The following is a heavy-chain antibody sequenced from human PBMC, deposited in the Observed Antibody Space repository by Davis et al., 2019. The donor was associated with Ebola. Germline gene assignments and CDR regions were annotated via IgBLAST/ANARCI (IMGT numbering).Heavy chain of an antibody. D-gene: IGHD1-26*01. J-gene: IGHJ1*01. CDR3: ARELVVGPAEYFQQ. V-gene: IGHV3-30-3*01. Sequence: GESLKISCAASGFTFSSYAMHWVRQAPGKGLEWVAVISYDGSNKYYADSVKGRFTISRDNSKNTLYLQMNSLRAEDTAVYYCARELVVGPAEYFQQWGQGTLVIVSS. CDR2: ISYDGSNK. CDR1: GFTFSSYA.